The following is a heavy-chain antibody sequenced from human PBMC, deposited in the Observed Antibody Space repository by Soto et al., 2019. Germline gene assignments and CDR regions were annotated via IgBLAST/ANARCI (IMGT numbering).Heavy chain of an antibody. CDR2: ISWNSGII. J-gene: IGHJ4*02. CDR1: GFTFDDYA. V-gene: IGHV3-9*01. Sequence: EVQLVESGGGLVQPGRSLRLSCAASGFTFDDYAMHWVRQAPGKGLEWVSGISWNSGIIDYADSVKGRFTISRDNAKNTLYLQLNSLRAADTALYYCATGYRYGGLETLGYWGQGTLVTVSS. CDR3: ATGYRYGGLETLGY. D-gene: IGHD1-26*01.